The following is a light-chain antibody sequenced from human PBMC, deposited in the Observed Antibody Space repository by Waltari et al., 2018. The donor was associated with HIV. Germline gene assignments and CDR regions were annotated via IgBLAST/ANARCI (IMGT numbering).Light chain of an antibody. J-gene: IGLJ2*01. CDR3: QVWDRSYKEAV. V-gene: IGLV3-21*02. Sequence: SYVLTQAPSDSVASGQTATISCAKFGKYSLQWYRQKPWRAPDLVVCDDTVRVPGTPARMSGANSGNRATLTISSVEAGDEAVYYCQVWDRSYKEAVFGGGT. CDR1: KFGKYS. CDR2: DDT.